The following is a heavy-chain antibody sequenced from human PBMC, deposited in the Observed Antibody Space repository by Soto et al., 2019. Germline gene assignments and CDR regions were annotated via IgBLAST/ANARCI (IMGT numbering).Heavy chain of an antibody. CDR1: GGLFSGYD. D-gene: IGHD3-9*01. CDR2: INHSGST. V-gene: IGHV4-34*01. CDR3: ARAPGFRYVPAY. J-gene: IGHJ1*01. Sequence: SETRSLTCAVYGGLFSGYDWSWSRQPPGKGLEWIGEINHSGSTNYNPSLKSRVTISVDTSKNQFSLKLSSVTAADTAVYYCARAPGFRYVPAYSGQGTLVPVSS.